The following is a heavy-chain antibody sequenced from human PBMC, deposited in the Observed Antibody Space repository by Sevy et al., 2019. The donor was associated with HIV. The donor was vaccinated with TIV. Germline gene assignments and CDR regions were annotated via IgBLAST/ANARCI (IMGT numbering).Heavy chain of an antibody. CDR3: ARVLVGGFLDP. D-gene: IGHD2-8*02. Sequence: SETLSLTCAVYGGSFSGYYWSWIRQPPGKGLEWIGEINHSGSTNYNPSLKSRVTISVDTSKNQFSLKLSSVTAADTAVYYCARVLVGGFLDPWGQGTLVTVSS. CDR1: GGSFSGYY. V-gene: IGHV4-34*01. J-gene: IGHJ5*02. CDR2: INHSGST.